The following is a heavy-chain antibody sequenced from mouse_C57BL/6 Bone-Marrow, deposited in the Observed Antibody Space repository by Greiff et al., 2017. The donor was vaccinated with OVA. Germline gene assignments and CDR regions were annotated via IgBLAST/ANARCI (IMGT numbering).Heavy chain of an antibody. V-gene: IGHV1-55*01. CDR3: ARGGLRQAY. CDR1: GYTFTSYW. J-gene: IGHJ3*01. Sequence: QVQLQQPGAELVKPGASVKMSCKASGYTFTSYWITWVKQRPGQGLEWIGDIYPGSGSTNYNEKFKSKATLTVDKSSSTAYMQLSSLTSEDSAVYYCARGGLRQAYWGQGTLVTVSA. D-gene: IGHD2-4*01. CDR2: IYPGSGST.